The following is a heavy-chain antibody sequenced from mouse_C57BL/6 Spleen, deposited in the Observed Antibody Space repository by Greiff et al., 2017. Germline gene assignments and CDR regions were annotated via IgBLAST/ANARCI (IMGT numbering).Heavy chain of an antibody. J-gene: IGHJ4*01. CDR1: GYTFTSYW. D-gene: IGHD1-1*01. CDR3: GREEYDGSRYAMDY. CDR2: IHPNSGTT. V-gene: IGHV1-64*01. Sequence: VQLQQPGAELVKPGASVKLSCKASGYTFTSYWMHWVKQRPGQGLEWIGIIHPNSGTTNYNEKFKSKATLTVDKSSSTAYMQRSSLTSEDSAVYCGGREEYDGSRYAMDYWGQGTSVTVSS.